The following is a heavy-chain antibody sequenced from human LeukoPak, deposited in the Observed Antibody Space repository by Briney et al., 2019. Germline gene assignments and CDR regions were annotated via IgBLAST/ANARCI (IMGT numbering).Heavy chain of an antibody. D-gene: IGHD6-6*01. Sequence: ASVKVSCKASGYTFTGYYMHWVRQAPGQGLEWMGWINPNSGGTNYAQKFQGRVTMTRDASISTAYMELSRLRSDDTAVYYRAREGRLYSSSKVYYFDYWGQGTLVTVSS. CDR3: AREGRLYSSSKVYYFDY. V-gene: IGHV1-2*02. CDR1: GYTFTGYY. CDR2: INPNSGGT. J-gene: IGHJ4*02.